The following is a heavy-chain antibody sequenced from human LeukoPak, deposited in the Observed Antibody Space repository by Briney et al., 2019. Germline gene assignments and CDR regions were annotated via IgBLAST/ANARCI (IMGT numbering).Heavy chain of an antibody. Sequence: PSETLSLTCAVYGGSFSGYSWSWIRQPPGKGLEWIGEINQSGSTNYNPSLKSRVTISVDTSKNQFSLKLSSVTAADTAVYYCARSARVNYYGSGSQKNPYDYWGQGTLVTVSS. J-gene: IGHJ4*02. D-gene: IGHD3-10*01. CDR3: ARSARVNYYGSGSQKNPYDY. CDR2: INQSGST. V-gene: IGHV4-34*01. CDR1: GGSFSGYS.